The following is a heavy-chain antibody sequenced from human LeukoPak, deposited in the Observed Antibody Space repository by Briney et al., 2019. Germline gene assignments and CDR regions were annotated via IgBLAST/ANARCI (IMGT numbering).Heavy chain of an antibody. CDR3: ARQRYYYDSSGPYFDY. CDR2: IYSGGSA. V-gene: IGHV3-53*01. J-gene: IGHJ4*02. Sequence: QPGGSLRLSCAASGFTVSINYMSWVRQAPGKGLEWVSVIYSGGSAFYADSVKGRFTISRDDSKNTLYLQMNSLRAEDTAVYYCARQRYYYDSSGPYFDYWGQGTLVTVSS. CDR1: GFTVSINY. D-gene: IGHD3-22*01.